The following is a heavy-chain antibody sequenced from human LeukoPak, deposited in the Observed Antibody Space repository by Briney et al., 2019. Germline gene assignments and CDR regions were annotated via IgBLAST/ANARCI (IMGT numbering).Heavy chain of an antibody. CDR1: GFTFSSYS. Sequence: GGSLRLSCAASGFTFSSYSMNWVRQAPGKGLEWVSSISSSSSYIYYADSVKGQFTISRDNAKNSLYLQMNSLRAEDTAVYYCASCEGYCSGGSCYFLGGMDVWGQGTTVTVSS. D-gene: IGHD2-15*01. CDR2: ISSSSSYI. J-gene: IGHJ6*02. CDR3: ASCEGYCSGGSCYFLGGMDV. V-gene: IGHV3-21*01.